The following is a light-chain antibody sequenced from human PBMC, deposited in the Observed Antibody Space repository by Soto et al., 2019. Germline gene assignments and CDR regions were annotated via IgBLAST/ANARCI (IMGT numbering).Light chain of an antibody. CDR3: MQPLQSWT. Sequence: DIVMTQSPLSLPVTPGEPASISCRSIRSLLHSNGYNYLDWYLQKPGQSPQLLIYLGSNRASGVPDRISGSGSGTDFTLNISRVEAEDVGVYYCMQPLQSWTFGQGTKVDIK. CDR2: LGS. V-gene: IGKV2-28*01. CDR1: RSLLHSNGYNY. J-gene: IGKJ1*01.